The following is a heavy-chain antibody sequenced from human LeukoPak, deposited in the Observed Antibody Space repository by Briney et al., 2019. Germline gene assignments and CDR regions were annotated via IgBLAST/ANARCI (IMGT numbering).Heavy chain of an antibody. CDR2: VTPYNGGT. Sequence: ASVKVPCKASGYSFTAYSLHWVRQAPGQGLEWMGWVTPYNGGTNYARKFQGRVAMTSDTSISTVYLEMRSLRSDDSALYYCAREMDRAIGNYFDSWGQGTLVTVSS. CDR1: GYSFTAYS. J-gene: IGHJ4*02. CDR3: AREMDRAIGNYFDS. V-gene: IGHV1-2*02. D-gene: IGHD5-18*01.